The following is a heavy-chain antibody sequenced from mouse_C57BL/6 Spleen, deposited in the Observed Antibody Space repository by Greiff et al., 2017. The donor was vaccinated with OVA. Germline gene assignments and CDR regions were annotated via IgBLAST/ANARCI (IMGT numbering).Heavy chain of an antibody. D-gene: IGHD1-1*01. CDR3: ARYPSTVVANFDY. CDR2: ISSGGSYT. J-gene: IGHJ2*01. CDR1: GFTFSSYG. V-gene: IGHV5-6*01. Sequence: EVKLVESGGDLVKPGGSLKLSCAASGFTFSSYGMSWVRQTPDKRLEWVATISSGGSYTYYPDSVKGRFTISRDNAKNTLYLQMSSLKSEDTAMYYCARYPSTVVANFDYWGQGTTLTVSS.